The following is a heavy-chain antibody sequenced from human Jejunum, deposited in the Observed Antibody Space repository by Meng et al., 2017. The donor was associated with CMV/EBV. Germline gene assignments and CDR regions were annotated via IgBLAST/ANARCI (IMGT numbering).Heavy chain of an antibody. Sequence: ACKAAGYTLSAYYMNWVRQAPGQGLEWMGWINPNNGDTNYAQKFQDRVTMTRDTSINTAYMELSRLTSDDTAIYYCARDLRGSYFDYYSQGTLVTVSS. J-gene: IGHJ4*02. CDR3: ARDLRGSYFDY. CDR2: INPNNGDT. CDR1: GYTLSAYY. V-gene: IGHV1-2*02. D-gene: IGHD1-26*01.